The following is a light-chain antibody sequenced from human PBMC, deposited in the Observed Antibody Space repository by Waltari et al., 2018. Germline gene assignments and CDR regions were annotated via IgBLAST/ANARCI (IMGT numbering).Light chain of an antibody. J-gene: IGLJ1*01. CDR2: GDT. CDR3: QVWVSRTDHYV. V-gene: IGLV3-21*03. CDR1: YIGGRT. Sequence: SYVLTQPPSVSVAPGKTARIACGLNYIGGRTVNWYQQKPGQAPVLVVYGDTDRPSGIPERFFGSTSGNSATLTISRVEAGDEADYYCQVWVSRTDHYVFGTGTKVTVL.